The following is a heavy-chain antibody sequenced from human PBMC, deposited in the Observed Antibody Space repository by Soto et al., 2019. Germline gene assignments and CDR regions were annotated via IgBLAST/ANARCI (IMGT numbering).Heavy chain of an antibody. CDR2: IIPIFGTA. CDR1: GGTFSSYA. Sequence: QVQLVQSGAEVKKPGSSVKVSCKASGGTFSSYAISWVRQAPGQGLEWMGGIIPIFGTANYAQKFQGRVTIPADECTRTAYMELSSLSCEDTAVYYCARNGDCAAGMDVGGEGTTVTVSS. V-gene: IGHV1-69*12. CDR3: ARNGDCAAGMDV. D-gene: IGHD2-21*02. J-gene: IGHJ6*04.